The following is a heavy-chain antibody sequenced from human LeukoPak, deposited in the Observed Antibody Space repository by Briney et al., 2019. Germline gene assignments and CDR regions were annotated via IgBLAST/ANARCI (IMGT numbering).Heavy chain of an antibody. D-gene: IGHD4-11*01. CDR1: GFTFSSYA. V-gene: IGHV3-23*01. CDR3: AKDRGWATLTTYDF. J-gene: IGHJ4*02. CDR2: ITSDYTT. Sequence: GGSLRLSCAVSGFTFSSYAMTWVRQAPGKGLDWVSGITSDYTTYYADSVKGRFTISRDNSKNTLYLQMNSLRADDTAIYYCAKDRGWATLTTYDFWGQGTLVTVSS.